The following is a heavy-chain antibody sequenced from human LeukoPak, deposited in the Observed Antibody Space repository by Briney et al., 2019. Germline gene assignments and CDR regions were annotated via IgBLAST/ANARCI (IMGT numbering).Heavy chain of an antibody. V-gene: IGHV3-30-3*01. CDR1: GFTFSSYA. D-gene: IGHD2-15*01. J-gene: IGHJ4*02. Sequence: GGSLRLSCAASGFTFSSYAMHWVRQAPGKGLEWVAVISYDGSNKYYADSVKGRFTISRDNSKNTLYLQMNSLRAEGTAVYYCAGGLLGCRGGSCYPTDYWGQGTLVTVSS. CDR3: AGGLLGCRGGSCYPTDY. CDR2: ISYDGSNK.